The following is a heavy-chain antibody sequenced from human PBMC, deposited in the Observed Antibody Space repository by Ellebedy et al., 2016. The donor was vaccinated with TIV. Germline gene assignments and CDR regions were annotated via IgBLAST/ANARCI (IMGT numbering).Heavy chain of an antibody. CDR2: INAGNGNT. D-gene: IGHD2-2*01. Sequence: ASVKVSCKASGYTFTSYAMHWVRQAPGQRLEWMGWINAGNGNTKYSQKFQGRVTITRDTSASTAYMELSSLRSEDTAVYYCARDAGRGVKGRVPAASGWFDPWGQGTLVTVSS. J-gene: IGHJ5*02. CDR1: GYTFTSYA. V-gene: IGHV1-3*01. CDR3: ARDAGRGVKGRVPAASGWFDP.